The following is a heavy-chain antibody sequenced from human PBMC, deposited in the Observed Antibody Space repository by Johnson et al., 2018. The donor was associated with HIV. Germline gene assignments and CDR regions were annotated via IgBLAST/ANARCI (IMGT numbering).Heavy chain of an antibody. CDR1: GFTFDDFA. J-gene: IGHJ3*02. V-gene: IGHV3-69-1*01. CDR2: ISSDSTI. D-gene: IGHD1-26*01. CDR3: ARDSERGFDI. Sequence: VQLVESGGGVVQPGGSLRLSCAASGFTFDDFAMHWVRQAPGKGLEWVSGISSDSTIYYADSVKGRFTISRDNANNSLYLQMNSLRAEDTAVYYCARDSERGFDIWGQGTMVTVSS.